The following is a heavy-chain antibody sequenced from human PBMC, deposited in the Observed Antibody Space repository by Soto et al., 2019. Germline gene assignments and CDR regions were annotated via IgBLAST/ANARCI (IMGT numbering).Heavy chain of an antibody. CDR3: ARGVDIVATNDAFDI. CDR1: GFTFSSYS. CDR2: ISSSSSTI. D-gene: IGHD5-12*01. Sequence: GGSLRLSCAASGFTFSSYSMNWVRQAPGKGLEWVSYISSSSSTIYYADSVKGRFTISRDNAKNSLYLQMNSLRAEDTAVYYCARGVDIVATNDAFDIWGQGTMVTVSS. J-gene: IGHJ3*02. V-gene: IGHV3-48*01.